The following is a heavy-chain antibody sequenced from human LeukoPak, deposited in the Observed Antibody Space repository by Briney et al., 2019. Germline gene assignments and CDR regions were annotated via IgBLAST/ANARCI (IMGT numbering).Heavy chain of an antibody. V-gene: IGHV3-7*01. Sequence: GGSLRLSCAASGFTFSDFWVEWFRQAPGKGLEWVANINKDGSDKYYMDSVTGRFTISRDNAKNSLYLQMNSLRAEDTAVYYCARLVKFPGDYGDPYYYYGMDVWGQGTTVTVSS. CDR2: INKDGSDK. D-gene: IGHD4-17*01. CDR3: ARLVKFPGDYGDPYYYYGMDV. CDR1: GFTFSDFW. J-gene: IGHJ6*02.